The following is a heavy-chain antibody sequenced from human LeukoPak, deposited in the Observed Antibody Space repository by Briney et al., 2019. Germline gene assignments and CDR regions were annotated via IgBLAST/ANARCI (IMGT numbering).Heavy chain of an antibody. CDR2: ISASGVST. Sequence: GGSLRLSCAASGFTFSDSAMTWVRQAPGKGLEWVSLISASGVSTYYADSVKGRFTISRDNSNTTLYLQMGSLRAGDTAVYFCGRDIRLSYLGRGTLVTVSS. CDR1: GFTFSDSA. J-gene: IGHJ4*02. V-gene: IGHV3-23*01. CDR3: GRDIRLSY.